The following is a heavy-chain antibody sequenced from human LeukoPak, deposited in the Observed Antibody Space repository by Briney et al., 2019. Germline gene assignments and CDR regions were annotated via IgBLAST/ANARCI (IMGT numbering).Heavy chain of an antibody. CDR1: GGSFSGYY. J-gene: IGHJ4*02. D-gene: IGHD6-13*01. Sequence: PSETLSLTCAVYGGSFSGYYWSWIRQPPGKGLEWIGNLYYSGTTYYNPSFKSRVTISVDTSKNQFSLKLSSVTAADTAVYYCASDRSSWNPGAPYWGQGTLVTVSS. V-gene: IGHV4-34*01. CDR2: LYYSGTT. CDR3: ASDRSSWNPGAPY.